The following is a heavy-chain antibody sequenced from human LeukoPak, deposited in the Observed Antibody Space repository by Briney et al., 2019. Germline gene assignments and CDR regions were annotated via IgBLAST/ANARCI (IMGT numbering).Heavy chain of an antibody. J-gene: IGHJ5*02. CDR3: AREGQGPWFDP. Sequence: ASVKVSCKASGGTFSSYAISWVRQAPGQGLEWMGWISAYNGNTNYAQKLQGRVTMTTDTSTSTAYMELRSLRSDDTAVYYCAREGQGPWFDPWGQGTLVTVSS. CDR1: GGTFSSYA. CDR2: ISAYNGNT. V-gene: IGHV1-18*01.